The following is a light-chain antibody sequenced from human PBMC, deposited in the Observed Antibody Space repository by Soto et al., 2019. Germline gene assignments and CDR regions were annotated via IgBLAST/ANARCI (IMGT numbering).Light chain of an antibody. CDR2: GAS. J-gene: IGKJ4*01. Sequence: EIVMTQTPVTPSMSTGKRATLSCRASQSISTKVAWYQQKPGQAPRLLIYGASTRATGVPARFSGSGSGTEFTLSISSLQSEHFAVYYCQQYNSWPLTFGGVTKVDI. V-gene: IGKV3-15*01. CDR1: QSISTK. CDR3: QQYNSWPLT.